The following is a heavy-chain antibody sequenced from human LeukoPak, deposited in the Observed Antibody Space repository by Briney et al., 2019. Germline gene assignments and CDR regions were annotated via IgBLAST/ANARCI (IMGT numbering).Heavy chain of an antibody. CDR1: GGTFSSYA. Sequence: EASVKVSCKASGGTFSSYAISWVRQAPGQGLEWMGGIIPIFGTANYAQKFQGRVTITTGESASTAYMELSSLRSEDAAVYYCARDLEGRRDGYNLGYWGQGTLVTVSS. J-gene: IGHJ4*02. V-gene: IGHV1-69*05. CDR2: IIPIFGTA. D-gene: IGHD5-24*01. CDR3: ARDLEGRRDGYNLGY.